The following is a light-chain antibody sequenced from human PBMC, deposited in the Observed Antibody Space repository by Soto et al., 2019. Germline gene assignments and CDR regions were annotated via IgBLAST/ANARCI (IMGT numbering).Light chain of an antibody. CDR2: KAS. J-gene: IGKJ2*01. Sequence: DINMTQSPSTLSASVGDRITITCRASQDVSQWLAWYQHKPGKAPKLLIYKASTLESGVSSRFSGRGSGTEFTLTIRDLQPDDFATYYCQQYSSDLNTFGQGTKLEIK. V-gene: IGKV1-5*03. CDR3: QQYSSDLNT. CDR1: QDVSQW.